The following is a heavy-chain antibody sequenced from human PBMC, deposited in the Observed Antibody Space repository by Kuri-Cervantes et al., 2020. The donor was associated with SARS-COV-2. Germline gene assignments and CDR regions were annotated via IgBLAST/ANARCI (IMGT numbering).Heavy chain of an antibody. CDR2: ISYDGSNK. CDR1: GFTFSSYG. J-gene: IGHJ4*02. Sequence: GGSLRLSCAASGFTFSSYGMHWVRQAPGKGLEWVAVISYDGSNKCYADSVKGRFTISRDNSKNTLYLQMNSLRAEDTAVYYCAREELLHGGDYFDYWGQGTLVTVSS. CDR3: AREELLHGGDYFDY. V-gene: IGHV3-30*19. D-gene: IGHD1-26*01.